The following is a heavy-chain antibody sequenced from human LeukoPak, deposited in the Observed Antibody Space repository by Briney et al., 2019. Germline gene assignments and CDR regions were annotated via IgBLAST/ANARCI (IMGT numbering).Heavy chain of an antibody. CDR2: ISGSGGST. CDR1: GFTFSSYA. J-gene: IGHJ4*02. D-gene: IGHD3-3*01. CDR3: AKDSLYYDFWSGYYTGYYFDY. V-gene: IGHV3-23*01. Sequence: GGSLRLSCAASGFTFSSYAMSWVRQAPGKGLEWVSAISGSGGSTYYADSVKGRFTISRDNSKNTLYLQMNSLRAEDTAVYYCAKDSLYYDFWSGYYTGYYFDYWGQGTLVTVSS.